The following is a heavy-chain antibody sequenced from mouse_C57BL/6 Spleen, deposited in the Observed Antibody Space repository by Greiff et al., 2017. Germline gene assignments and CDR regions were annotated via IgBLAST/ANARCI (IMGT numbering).Heavy chain of an antibody. CDR3: ASEAAQSSFAY. Sequence: VQLMESGAELVRPGASVKLSCKASGYTFTDYYINWVKQRPGQGLEWIARIYPGSGNTYYNEKFKGEATLTAEKSSSTAYMQLSSLTSEDSAGYFCASEAAQSSFAYWGQGTLVTVSA. D-gene: IGHD3-2*02. J-gene: IGHJ3*01. V-gene: IGHV1-76*01. CDR1: GYTFTDYY. CDR2: IYPGSGNT.